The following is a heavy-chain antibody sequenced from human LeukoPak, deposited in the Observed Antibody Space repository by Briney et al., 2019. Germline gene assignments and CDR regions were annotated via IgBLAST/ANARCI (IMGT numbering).Heavy chain of an antibody. Sequence: GRSLRLSCTASGFTFGDYAMSWFRQAPGKGLEWVGFIRSEAYGGTTEYAASVKGRFNISRDDSKSIAYLQVNSLKTEDTAVHYCTRGEFKDNYYMDVWGKGTTVTVSS. V-gene: IGHV3-49*03. CDR2: IRSEAYGGTT. CDR3: TRGEFKDNYYMDV. CDR1: GFTFGDYA. J-gene: IGHJ6*03.